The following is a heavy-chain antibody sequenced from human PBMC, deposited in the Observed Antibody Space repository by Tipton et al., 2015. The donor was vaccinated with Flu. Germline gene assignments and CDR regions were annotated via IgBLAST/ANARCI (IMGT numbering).Heavy chain of an antibody. D-gene: IGHD2-8*01. CDR3: VRADTYAPY. CDR1: GYTLTTYP. J-gene: IGHJ4*02. CDR2: ISGYSGNT. V-gene: IGHV1-18*04. Sequence: QSGPEVKKPGASMKVSCKASGYTLTTYPISWVRQAPGQGLEWMGWISGYSGNTNYAHKHQGRVTMTTDTSTNTAYMELRSLRSDDTAVYYCVRADTYAPYWGQETLVTVSS.